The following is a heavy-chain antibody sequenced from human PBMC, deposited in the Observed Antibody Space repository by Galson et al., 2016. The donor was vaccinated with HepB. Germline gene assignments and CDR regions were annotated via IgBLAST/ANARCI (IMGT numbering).Heavy chain of an antibody. CDR3: AKSAGYYGSGYYYAMDV. CDR1: GGTCRFYV. D-gene: IGHD3-10*01. CDR2: IIPFLGTS. Sequence: SVKVSCKASGGTCRFYVISWVRQAPGQGLEWMGGIIPFLGTSNYAQRFQGRVTITADKSTSTAYMELSGLRSGDTAVYYCAKSAGYYGSGYYYAMDVWGQGTTVTVSS. V-gene: IGHV1-69*06. J-gene: IGHJ6*02.